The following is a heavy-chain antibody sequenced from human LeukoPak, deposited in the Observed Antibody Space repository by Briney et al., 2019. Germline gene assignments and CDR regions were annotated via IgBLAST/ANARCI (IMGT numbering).Heavy chain of an antibody. D-gene: IGHD6-19*01. CDR1: GFTFDDYA. V-gene: IGHV3-9*01. Sequence: GGSLRLSCAASGFTFDDYAMHWVRQAPGKGLEWVSGISWNSGSIGYADSVKGRFTISRDNAKNSLYLQMNSLRAEDTALYYCAKDIRAVAGIYTQTNDAFDIWGQGTMVTVSS. CDR2: ISWNSGSI. J-gene: IGHJ3*02. CDR3: AKDIRAVAGIYTQTNDAFDI.